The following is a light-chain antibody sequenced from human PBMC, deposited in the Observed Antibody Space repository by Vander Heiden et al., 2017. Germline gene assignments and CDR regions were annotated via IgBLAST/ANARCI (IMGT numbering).Light chain of an antibody. CDR2: DVS. J-gene: IGLJ2*01. CDR1: SSDVGGYNY. CDR3: SSYTSSSTLG. V-gene: IGLV2-14*03. Sequence: HSALTQPASVSGSPGQSITISCAGTSSDVGGYNYVSWYQQHPGKAPKLMIYDVSNRPSGVSNRFSGSKSGNTASLTISGRQAEDEADYYCSSYTSSSTLGFGGGTKLTVL.